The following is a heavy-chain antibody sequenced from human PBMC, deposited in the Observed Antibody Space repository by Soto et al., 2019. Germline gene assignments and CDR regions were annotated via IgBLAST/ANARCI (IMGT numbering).Heavy chain of an antibody. CDR3: ARDGSSNHYYYYGMDV. CDR2: IWYDGSNK. D-gene: IGHD6-13*01. Sequence: QVQLVESGGGVVQPGRSLRLSCAASGFTFSSYGMHWVRQAPGKGLEWVAVIWYDGSNKYYADSGKGRFTISRDNSKNTLYLQMNSLRAEDTAVYYCARDGSSNHYYYYGMDVWGQGTTVTVSS. V-gene: IGHV3-33*01. CDR1: GFTFSSYG. J-gene: IGHJ6*02.